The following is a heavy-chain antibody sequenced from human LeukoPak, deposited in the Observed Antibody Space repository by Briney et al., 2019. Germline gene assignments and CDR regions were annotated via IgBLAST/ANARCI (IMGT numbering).Heavy chain of an antibody. J-gene: IGHJ4*02. V-gene: IGHV4-39*07. CDR3: ARKPIVNSAWYYFDY. CDR1: GGSVNSGTYY. D-gene: IGHD3-22*01. Sequence: PSETLSLTCTVSGGSVNSGTYYWSWIRQPPGKGLEWIGNIYYSGSAYYNPSLKSRVTMSVDTSKNQFSLKLSSVTAADTAVYYCARKPIVNSAWYYFDYWGQGTLVTVSS. CDR2: IYYSGSA.